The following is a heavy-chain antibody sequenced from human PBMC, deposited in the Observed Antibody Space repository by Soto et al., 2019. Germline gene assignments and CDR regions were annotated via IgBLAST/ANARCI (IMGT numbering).Heavy chain of an antibody. Sequence: QVQLQESGPGLVKPSETLSLTCIVSGGSVSNDAYYWSWIRQPPGKGLEWVGYIYHSGSTYYNPSPTSRVIISADTSANMFSLKVSAVAAADTAVYYGARLSVGWEVPFDYWGQGNLINVSS. V-gene: IGHV4-61*08. CDR3: ARLSVGWEVPFDY. J-gene: IGHJ4*02. CDR1: GGSVSNDAYY. D-gene: IGHD1-26*01. CDR2: IYHSGST.